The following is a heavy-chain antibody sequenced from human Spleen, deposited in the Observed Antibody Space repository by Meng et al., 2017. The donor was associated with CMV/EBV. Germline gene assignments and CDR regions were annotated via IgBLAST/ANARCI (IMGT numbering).Heavy chain of an antibody. CDR2: IYTSGST. D-gene: IGHD1-26*01. Sequence: VQLQESGPGLVKPSETLSLTCTVSGGSISSYYWSWIRQPAGKGLEWIGRIYTSGSTNYNPSLKSRVTMSVDTSKNQFSLKLSSVTAADTAVYYCARGPWGGSHSALPFDYWGQGTLVTVSS. V-gene: IGHV4-4*07. CDR1: GGSISSYY. CDR3: ARGPWGGSHSALPFDY. J-gene: IGHJ4*02.